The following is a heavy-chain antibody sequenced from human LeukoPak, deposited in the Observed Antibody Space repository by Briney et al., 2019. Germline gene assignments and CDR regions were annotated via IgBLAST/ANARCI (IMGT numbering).Heavy chain of an antibody. CDR2: IYHSGST. J-gene: IGHJ4*02. CDR3: ARLYLPATRFDY. Sequence: SETLSLTSTVSGAPIGLYYSTWFRQPPGKVLEWIGSIYHSGSTFNNPYLKRRVTISVDTSKNKFSLKLTSVTAADTAVYYCARLYLPATRFDYWGQGTLVTVSS. D-gene: IGHD5-24*01. V-gene: IGHV4-38-2*02. CDR1: GAPIGLYY.